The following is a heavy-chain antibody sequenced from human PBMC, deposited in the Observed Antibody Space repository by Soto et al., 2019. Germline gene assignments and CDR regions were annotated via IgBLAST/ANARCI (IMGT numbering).Heavy chain of an antibody. V-gene: IGHV3-53*01. D-gene: IGHD6-6*01. CDR1: GFTGSSNY. J-gene: IGHJ4*02. CDR2: IYSGGST. CDR3: ARGLVGSPVYSSSSDVGFDY. Sequence: GGSLRGYCAASGFTGSSNYMSWVRQAPGKGLEWVSVIYSGGSTYYADSVKGRFTISRDNSKNTLYLQMNSLRAEDTAVYYCARGLVGSPVYSSSSDVGFDYWGQGTLVTASS.